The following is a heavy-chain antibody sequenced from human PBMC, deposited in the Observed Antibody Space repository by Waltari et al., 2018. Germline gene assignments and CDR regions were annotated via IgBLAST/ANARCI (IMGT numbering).Heavy chain of an antibody. CDR3: AKHWKKSGYRFDP. CDR1: GSPIGRRSYY. D-gene: IGHD5-12*01. J-gene: IGHJ5*02. CDR2: FYSSGST. V-gene: IGHV4-39*01. Sequence: QLQLCVCCLGEVEPSEPLSLTCSLSGSPIGRRSYYWGWIRQSPGKGLECIGGFYSSGSTYYNPTLKSRVTRSGDTSKNQYSLKMSSVTAADTAVYYCAKHWKKSGYRFDPWGQGTLVTVSS.